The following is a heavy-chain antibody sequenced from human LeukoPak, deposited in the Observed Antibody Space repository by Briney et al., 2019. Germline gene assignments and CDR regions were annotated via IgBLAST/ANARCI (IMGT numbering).Heavy chain of an antibody. D-gene: IGHD5-24*01. V-gene: IGHV3-23*01. CDR1: GFTFSSYA. CDR2: ISGSGGST. J-gene: IGHJ4*02. Sequence: GGSLRLPCAASGFTFSSYAMSWVRQAPGKGLEWVSAISGSGGSTYYADSVKGRFTISRDNSKNTLYLQMNSLRAEDTAVYYCAKDREGYGDYYDYWGQGTLVTVSS. CDR3: AKDREGYGDYYDY.